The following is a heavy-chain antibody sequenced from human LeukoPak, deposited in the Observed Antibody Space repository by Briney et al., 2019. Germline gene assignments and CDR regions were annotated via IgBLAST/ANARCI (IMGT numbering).Heavy chain of an antibody. CDR3: ARDSLGMATSN. D-gene: IGHD5-24*01. V-gene: IGHV4-59*01. Sequence: SETLSLTCTVSGGSISSYYWSWIRQPPGKGLEWIGYIYYSGSTNYNPSLKSRVTISVDTSKNQFSLKLSSVTAADTAVYFCARDSLGMATSNWGQGTLVTVSS. CDR2: IYYSGST. CDR1: GGSISSYY. J-gene: IGHJ4*02.